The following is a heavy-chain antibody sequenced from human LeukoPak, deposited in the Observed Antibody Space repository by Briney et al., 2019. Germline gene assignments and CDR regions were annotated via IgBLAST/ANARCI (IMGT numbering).Heavy chain of an antibody. V-gene: IGHV3-21*01. CDR3: ARGQVVRDY. CDR2: ISDRGTYI. CDR1: GFTFSSYS. Sequence: PGGSLRLSCAASGFTFSSYSMNWVRQAPGKGLEWVASISDRGTYIYYADSVKGRFTISRDNAKNSLYLQMNSLRAEDTAVYYCARGQVVRDYWGQGTLVTVSS. D-gene: IGHD2-15*01. J-gene: IGHJ4*02.